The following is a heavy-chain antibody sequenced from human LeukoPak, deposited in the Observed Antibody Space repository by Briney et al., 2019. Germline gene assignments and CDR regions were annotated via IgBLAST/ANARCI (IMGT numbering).Heavy chain of an antibody. V-gene: IGHV4-59*01. D-gene: IGHD5-18*01. Sequence: SETLSLTCTVSGGSISSYHWSWIRQPPGKGLEWIGYIYYGGSTNYNPSLKSRVTISVDTSKNQFSLKLSSVTAADTAVYYCARVVDTAMAFDYWGQGTLVTVSS. CDR1: GGSISSYH. CDR3: ARVVDTAMAFDY. CDR2: IYYGGST. J-gene: IGHJ4*02.